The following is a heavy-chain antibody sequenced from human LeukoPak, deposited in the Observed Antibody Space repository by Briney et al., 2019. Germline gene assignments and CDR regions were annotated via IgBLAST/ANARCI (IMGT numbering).Heavy chain of an antibody. D-gene: IGHD6-13*01. CDR3: ARSGEGIAAAGHNWFDP. CDR1: GYTFTSYG. CDR2: ISAYNGNT. J-gene: IGHJ5*02. V-gene: IGHV1-18*01. Sequence: ASVKVSCKASGYTFTSYGISWVRQAPGQGLEWMGWISAYNGNTNYAQKLQGRVTMTTDTSTSTAHMELRSLRSDDTAVYYCARSGEGIAAAGHNWFDPWGQGTLVTVSS.